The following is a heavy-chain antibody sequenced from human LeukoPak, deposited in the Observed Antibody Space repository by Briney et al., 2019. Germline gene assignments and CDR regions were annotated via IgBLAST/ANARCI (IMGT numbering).Heavy chain of an antibody. V-gene: IGHV1-18*01. CDR3: ARVSVLFGDNDGY. J-gene: IGHJ4*02. CDR2: ISGYNGNT. Sequence: ASVKVSCKASGYTFSNYGISWVRQAPGQGLEGMGGISGYNGNTNYAQMLQGRVTMTTDTSTSTAYMELRSLRSDDTAVYYCARVSVLFGDNDGYWGQGTLVTVSS. CDR1: GYTFSNYG. D-gene: IGHD2-21*02.